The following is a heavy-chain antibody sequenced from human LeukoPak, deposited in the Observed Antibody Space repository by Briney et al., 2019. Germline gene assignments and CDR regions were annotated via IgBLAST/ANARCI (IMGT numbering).Heavy chain of an antibody. CDR3: ARDDPCINGICYTDFDY. J-gene: IGHJ4*02. CDR2: INGDGSVT. Sequence: PGGSLRLSCGGSGFTFSTYWFNWVRQGPGKRRVWVAQINGDGSVTRYADSVKGRFTISRDNAKNTVYLQMNSLSAEDTAVYYCARDDPCINGICYTDFDYWGLGTLVTVSS. CDR1: GFTFSTYW. D-gene: IGHD2-8*01. V-gene: IGHV3-74*01.